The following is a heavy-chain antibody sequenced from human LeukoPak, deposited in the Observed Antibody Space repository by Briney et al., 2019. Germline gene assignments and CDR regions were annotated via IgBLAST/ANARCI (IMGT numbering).Heavy chain of an antibody. D-gene: IGHD3-9*01. CDR2: IRFDGSDE. Sequence: PGRSLKLSCAASGFTFSNYGMHWVRQAPGKGLEWVTFIRFDGSDEYYADSVKGRFTISRDNSKNTLYLQMNSLRTEDTAIYYCTTGGGKTGIFRFDYWGQGALVTVSS. CDR3: TTGGGKTGIFRFDY. CDR1: GFTFSNYG. J-gene: IGHJ4*02. V-gene: IGHV3-30*02.